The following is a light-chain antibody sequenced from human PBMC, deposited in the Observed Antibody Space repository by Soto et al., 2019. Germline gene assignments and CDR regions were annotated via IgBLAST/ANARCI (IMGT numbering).Light chain of an antibody. J-gene: IGKJ1*01. CDR2: DAS. CDR1: QRISTW. V-gene: IGKV1-5*01. CDR3: QQYKSYWT. Sequence: IQMTHAPSTLSASVLDGVTITFRASQRISTWLAWYQQKPGKAPKLLISDASSLETGVPSRFSGSGSGTEFTLTINGLQPDDFATYYCQQYKSYWTFGQGTKVDIK.